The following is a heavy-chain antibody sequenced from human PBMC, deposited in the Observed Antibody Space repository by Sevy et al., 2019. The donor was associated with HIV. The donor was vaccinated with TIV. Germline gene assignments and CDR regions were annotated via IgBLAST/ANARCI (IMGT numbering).Heavy chain of an antibody. CDR1: GGTFSSYA. V-gene: IGHV1-69*13. J-gene: IGHJ5*02. CDR2: IIPIFGTA. Sequence: ASVKVSCKASGGTFSSYAISWMRQAPGQGLEWMGGIIPIFGTANYEQKFQGRVTITADESTSTAYMELSSLRSEDTAVYYCARGGTAMASWFDPWGQGTLITVSS. CDR3: ARGGTAMASWFDP. D-gene: IGHD5-18*01.